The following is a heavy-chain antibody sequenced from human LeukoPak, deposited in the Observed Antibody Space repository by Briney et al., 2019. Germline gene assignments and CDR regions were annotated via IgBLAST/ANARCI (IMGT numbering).Heavy chain of an antibody. V-gene: IGHV4-59*01. Sequence: SETLSLTCTVSGGSISSYYWSWIRQPPGKGLKWIGYIYYSGSTNYNPSLKSRVTISVDTSKNQFSLKLSSVTAADTAVYYCARDRFFGWNDSDAFDIWGQGTMVTVSS. CDR1: GGSISSYY. J-gene: IGHJ3*02. D-gene: IGHD1-1*01. CDR2: IYYSGST. CDR3: ARDRFFGWNDSDAFDI.